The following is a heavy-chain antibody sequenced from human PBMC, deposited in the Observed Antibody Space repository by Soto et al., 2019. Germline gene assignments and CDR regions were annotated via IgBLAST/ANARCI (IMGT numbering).Heavy chain of an antibody. V-gene: IGHV3-9*01. D-gene: IGHD2-15*01. CDR1: VFTFDNYA. J-gene: IGHJ4*02. Sequence: EVQLVESGGGLVQPGRSLRLSCAASVFTFDNYAMHWVRHAPGKGLEWVSGISWNSGSIGYADSVTGRFTISRDNAKNSLYLQMNSLRAEDTTLYYCAKGIAAHEADFDYWGQGTLVTVSS. CDR3: AKGIAAHEADFDY. CDR2: ISWNSGSI.